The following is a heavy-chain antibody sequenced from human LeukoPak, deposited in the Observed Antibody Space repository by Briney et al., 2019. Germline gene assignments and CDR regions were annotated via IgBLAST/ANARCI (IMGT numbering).Heavy chain of an antibody. V-gene: IGHV4-4*07. D-gene: IGHD2-15*01. Sequence: SETLSLACSVSGGSISGHYWSWIRQPAGKGLESIGRIYSSGNTNYNPSLKSRDTMSVDTSKNQISLKLSSVTAADTAVYYCARGVGARALYYYYYMDVWGKGTTVTVSS. J-gene: IGHJ6*03. CDR2: IYSSGNT. CDR1: GGSISGHY. CDR3: ARGVGARALYYYYYMDV.